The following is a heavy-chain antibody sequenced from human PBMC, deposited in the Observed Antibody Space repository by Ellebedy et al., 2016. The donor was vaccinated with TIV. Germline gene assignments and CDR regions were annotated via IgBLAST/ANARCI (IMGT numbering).Heavy chain of an antibody. J-gene: IGHJ6*02. CDR2: IKQDGSEK. D-gene: IGHD3-10*01. V-gene: IGHV3-7*04. CDR3: ARDGPDELLWFGELLDYYYGMDV. CDR1: GFTFSSYW. Sequence: GESLKISCAASGFTFSSYWMSWVRQAPGKGLEWVANIKQDGSEKYYVDSVKGRFTISRDNAKNSLYLQMNSLRAEDTAVYYCARDGPDELLWFGELLDYYYGMDVWGQGTTVTVSS.